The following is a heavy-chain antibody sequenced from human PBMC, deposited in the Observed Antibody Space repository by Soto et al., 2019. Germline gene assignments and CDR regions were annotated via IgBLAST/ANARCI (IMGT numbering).Heavy chain of an antibody. CDR2: ISGSGGST. J-gene: IGHJ4*02. CDR1: GFTFSSYA. D-gene: IGHD3-10*01. V-gene: IGHV3-23*01. Sequence: GGSLRLSCAASGFTFSSYAMSWVRQAPGKGLERVSAISGSGGSTYYADSVKGRFTISRDNSKNTLYLQMNSLRAEETAVYYCAKDLWFRQLFDYWGQGTLVTVSS. CDR3: AKDLWFRQLFDY.